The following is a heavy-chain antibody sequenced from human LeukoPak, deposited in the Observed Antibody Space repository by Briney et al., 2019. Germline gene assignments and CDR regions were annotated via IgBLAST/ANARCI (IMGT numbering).Heavy chain of an antibody. CDR2: INPNSGGT. J-gene: IGHJ3*02. V-gene: IGHV1-2*06. CDR3: ARVGFSGWIVAFDI. D-gene: IGHD5-12*01. Sequence: ASVKVSCKASGYTFTGYYMHWVRQAPGQGLEWMGRINPNSGGTNYAQKFQDRVTMTRDTSISTAYMELSRLRSDDTAVYYCARVGFSGWIVAFDIWGQGTMVTVSS. CDR1: GYTFTGYY.